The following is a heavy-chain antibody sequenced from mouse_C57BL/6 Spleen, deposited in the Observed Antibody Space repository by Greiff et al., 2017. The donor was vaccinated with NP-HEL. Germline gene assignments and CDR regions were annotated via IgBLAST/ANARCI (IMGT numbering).Heavy chain of an antibody. CDR3: TGDYYGSFFDY. J-gene: IGHJ2*01. CDR1: GLTISNYW. CDR2: ISLKSDNYAT. V-gene: IGHV6-3*01. D-gene: IGHD1-1*01. Sequence: EVMLVESGGGLVQPGGSMKLSCAASGLTISNYWMNWVRQSPEKGLEWVAQISLKSDNYATPYAESVKGRFTISRYDAKSSDYLQMNNLRAEDTEIYYCTGDYYGSFFDYWGQGTTLTVSS.